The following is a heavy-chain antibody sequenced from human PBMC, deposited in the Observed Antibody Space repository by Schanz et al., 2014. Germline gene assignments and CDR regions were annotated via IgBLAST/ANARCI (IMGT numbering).Heavy chain of an antibody. CDR1: GFSFSNYS. D-gene: IGHD2-15*01. CDR3: SADLPAVDYDAIGH. V-gene: IGHV3-15*01. CDR2: IKSKVDGGTT. J-gene: IGHJ3*01. Sequence: EVHLVESGGSLVQPGGSLRLSCVASGFSFSNYSMNWVRQAPGKGLEWVGRIKSKVDGGTTDNAAPVQGRFTISREDSKNTLQLQMNSRKTEDTAVYDCSADLPAVDYDAIGHGGQGTMVTVSS.